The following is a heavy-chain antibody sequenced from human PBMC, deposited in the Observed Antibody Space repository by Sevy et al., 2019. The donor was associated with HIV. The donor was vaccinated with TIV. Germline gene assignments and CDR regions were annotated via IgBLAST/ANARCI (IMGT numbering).Heavy chain of an antibody. V-gene: IGHV3-30*02. Sequence: GGSLRLSCAASGLRFSSYGMHWVRQAPGKGLEWVAFTRYDGTKKYYADYVKGRFTISRDNSKNNLYLQMNSLRGEDTAVYYCATGWDLALGYWGQRTLVTVSS. J-gene: IGHJ4*02. CDR3: ATGWDLALGY. CDR1: GLRFSSYG. CDR2: TRYDGTKK. D-gene: IGHD1-26*01.